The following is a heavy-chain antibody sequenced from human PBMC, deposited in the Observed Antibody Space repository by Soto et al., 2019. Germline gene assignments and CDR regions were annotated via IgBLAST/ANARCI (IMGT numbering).Heavy chain of an antibody. D-gene: IGHD2-8*01. Sequence: EVQLLESGGGLVQPGGSLRLSCAASGFSFSTYAMSWVRQAPGKGLVWVSTITPSGGNTYYADSVKVRFTISRDNSDNTLYLHMNSLRAEDSAVYYCAGRYCPNGVCYTNYYYYMDVWGEGTTVTVSS. CDR3: AGRYCPNGVCYTNYYYYMDV. CDR1: GFSFSTYA. V-gene: IGHV3-23*01. J-gene: IGHJ6*03. CDR2: ITPSGGNT.